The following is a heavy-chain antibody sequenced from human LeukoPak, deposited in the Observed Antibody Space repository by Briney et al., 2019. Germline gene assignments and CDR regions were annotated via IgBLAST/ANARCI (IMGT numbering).Heavy chain of an antibody. Sequence: SETLSLTCAVYGRSFGGYYWSWIRPPPGKGLEWLGEINHSGSTNYNPSLKSRVTISVDTSKNQFSLKLSSVTAADTAVYYCARAVGRSSSWYTGWGQGTLVTVSS. CDR2: INHSGST. V-gene: IGHV4-34*01. D-gene: IGHD6-13*01. CDR1: GRSFGGYY. CDR3: ARAVGRSSSWYTG. J-gene: IGHJ4*02.